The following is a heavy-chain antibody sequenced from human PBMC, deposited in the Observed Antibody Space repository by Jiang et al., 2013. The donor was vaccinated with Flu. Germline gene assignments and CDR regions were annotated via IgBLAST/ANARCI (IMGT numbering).Heavy chain of an antibody. J-gene: IGHJ4*02. V-gene: IGHV3-21*01. D-gene: IGHD5-24*01. CDR3: ATERWLQTLGGDFDY. Sequence: VQLLESGGGLVKPGGSLRLSCAASGFTFSSYSMNWVRQAPGKGLEWVSSISSSSSYIYYADSVKGRFTISRDNAKNSLYLQMNSLRAEDTAVYYCATERWLQTLGGDFDYWGQGTLVTVSS. CDR2: ISSSSSYI. CDR1: GFTFSSYS.